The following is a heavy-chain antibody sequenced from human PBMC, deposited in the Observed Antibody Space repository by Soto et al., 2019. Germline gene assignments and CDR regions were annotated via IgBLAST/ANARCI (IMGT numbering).Heavy chain of an antibody. CDR2: ISGSGGST. Sequence: GSRRVRQAPGKGLEWVSAISGSGGSTYYADSVKGRFTISRDNSKNTLYLQMNSLRAEDTAVYYCAKAPVVVTPFDYWGQGTLVTVSS. D-gene: IGHD2-21*02. CDR3: AKAPVVVTPFDY. J-gene: IGHJ4*02. CDR1: G. V-gene: IGHV3-23*01.